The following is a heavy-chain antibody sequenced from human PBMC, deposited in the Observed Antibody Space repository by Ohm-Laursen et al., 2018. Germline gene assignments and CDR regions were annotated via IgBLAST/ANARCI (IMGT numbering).Heavy chain of an antibody. V-gene: IGHV3-11*01. CDR2: ITSSGSGI. J-gene: IGHJ4*02. CDR3: AKGSVLGSSSWYPPDDY. Sequence: SLRLSCAASGFTFSNYYMSWIRQAPGKGLEWVSYITSSGSGIYYAASVKGRFTISRDNAKNSLYLQMNSLRAEDTAVYYCAKGSVLGSSSWYPPDDYWGQGTLVTVSS. CDR1: GFTFSNYY. D-gene: IGHD6-13*01.